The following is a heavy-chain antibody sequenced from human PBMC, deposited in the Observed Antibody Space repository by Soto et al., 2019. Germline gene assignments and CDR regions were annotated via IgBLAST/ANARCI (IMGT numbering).Heavy chain of an antibody. CDR1: GFTFSSYS. V-gene: IGHV3-21*01. D-gene: IGHD3-3*01. Sequence: LSLTCAASGFTFSSYSMNWVRQAPGKGLEWVSSISSSSSYIYYADSVKGRFTISRDNAKNSLYLQMNSLRAEDTAVYYCARGITTYYDFWSGYSEYGMDVWGQGTTVTVSS. CDR2: ISSSSSYI. CDR3: ARGITTYYDFWSGYSEYGMDV. J-gene: IGHJ6*02.